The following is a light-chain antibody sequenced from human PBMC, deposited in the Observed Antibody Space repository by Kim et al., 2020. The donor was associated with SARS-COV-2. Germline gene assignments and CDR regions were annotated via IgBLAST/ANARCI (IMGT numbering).Light chain of an antibody. CDR3: SSYTSSTTLGV. CDR2: DVT. Sequence: QSALTQPASVSGSPGQSITISCTGTSSYVGGYNFVSWYQQHLGEAPKLIIYDVTIRPSGVSNRFSGSKSGNTASLTISGLQAEDEADYYCSSYTSSTTLGVFGGGTQLTVL. V-gene: IGLV2-14*03. CDR1: SSYVGGYNF. J-gene: IGLJ2*01.